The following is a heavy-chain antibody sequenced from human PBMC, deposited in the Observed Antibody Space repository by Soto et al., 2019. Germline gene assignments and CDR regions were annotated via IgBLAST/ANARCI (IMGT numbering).Heavy chain of an antibody. Sequence: EVQLVESGGGLVQPGGSLRLSCVASGFTFSTWMHWVRQAPGKGLVWVSRINSDASSITYADSVKGRFIICRDNAKNTLYLQMSSLTAEDTAVYYCTRGASGYGNFDYWGQGVLVTVSS. D-gene: IGHD3-22*01. CDR1: GFTFSTW. CDR2: INSDASSI. V-gene: IGHV3-74*01. CDR3: TRGASGYGNFDY. J-gene: IGHJ4*02.